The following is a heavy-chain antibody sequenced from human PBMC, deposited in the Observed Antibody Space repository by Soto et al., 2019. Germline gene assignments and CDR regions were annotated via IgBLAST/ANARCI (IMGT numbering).Heavy chain of an antibody. J-gene: IGHJ3*02. D-gene: IGHD5-12*01. CDR1: GYTFTGYY. CDR2: INPNSGGT. Sequence: QVQLVQSGAEVKKPGASVKVSCKASGYTFTGYYMHWVRQAPGQGLEWMGWINPNSGGTNYAQKFQGRATMTRDTSISKAYMELSRLRSDDTAVYYCATEGRYIGYEHAFDIWGQGTMVTVSS. CDR3: ATEGRYIGYEHAFDI. V-gene: IGHV1-2*02.